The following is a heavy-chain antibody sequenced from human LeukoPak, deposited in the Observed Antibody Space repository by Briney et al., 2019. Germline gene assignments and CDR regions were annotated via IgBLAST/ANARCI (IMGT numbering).Heavy chain of an antibody. CDR3: ARDLSIAARPFDY. CDR1: GFTFSSYS. J-gene: IGHJ4*02. Sequence: PGGSLRLSCAASGFTFSSYSMNWVRQAPGKGLEWVSSISSSSSYIYYADSVKGRFTISRDNAKNSLYLQMNSLRAEDTAVYYCARDLSIAARPFDYWGQGTLVTVSS. CDR2: ISSSSSYI. D-gene: IGHD6-6*01. V-gene: IGHV3-21*01.